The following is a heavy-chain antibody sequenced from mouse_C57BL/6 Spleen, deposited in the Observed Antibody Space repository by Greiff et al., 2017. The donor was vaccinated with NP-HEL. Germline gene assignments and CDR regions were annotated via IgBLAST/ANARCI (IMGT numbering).Heavy chain of an antibody. V-gene: IGHV2-2*01. Sequence: QVQLQQSGPGLVQPSQSLSITCTVSGFSLTSYGVHWVRQSPGKGLEWLGVIWSGGSTDYYAAFISRLSISKDNTKSQVFFKMNSLQADDTAIYYCAGNSGDYYGSSYWYFDVWGTGTTVTVSS. CDR2: IWSGGST. CDR3: AGNSGDYYGSSYWYFDV. D-gene: IGHD1-1*01. CDR1: GFSLTSYG. J-gene: IGHJ1*03.